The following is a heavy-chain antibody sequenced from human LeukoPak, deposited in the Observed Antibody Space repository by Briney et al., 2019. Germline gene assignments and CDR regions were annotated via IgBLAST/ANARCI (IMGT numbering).Heavy chain of an antibody. V-gene: IGHV1-18*01. CDR2: ISAYNGNT. Sequence: ASVKVSCKDSGYTFTSYGISWVRQAPGQGLEWMGWISAYNGNTNYAQKLQGRVTMTTDKSTSTAYMELSSLRSEDTAVYYCATVSRSSGSYGYWGQGTLVTVSS. J-gene: IGHJ4*02. CDR3: ATVSRSSGSYGY. D-gene: IGHD1-26*01. CDR1: GYTFTSYG.